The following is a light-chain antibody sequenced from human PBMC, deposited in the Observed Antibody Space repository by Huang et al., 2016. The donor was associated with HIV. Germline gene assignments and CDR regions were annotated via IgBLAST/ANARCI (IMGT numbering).Light chain of an antibody. CDR1: QTISNW. CDR3: HHYNSYSGA. V-gene: IGKV1-5*03. CDR2: KAS. Sequence: DIQMTQSASTLSASVGDRVTITCRASQTISNWLAWYQQKPGKAPNLLIYKASTLESGVPSRFSGSGSATEFTLTISSLQPDDFATYYCHHYNSYSGAFGRGTKVEIK. J-gene: IGKJ1*01.